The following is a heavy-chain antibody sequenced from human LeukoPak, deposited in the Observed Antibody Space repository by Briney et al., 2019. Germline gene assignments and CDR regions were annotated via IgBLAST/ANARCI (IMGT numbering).Heavy chain of an antibody. J-gene: IGHJ4*02. Sequence: PGGSLRLSCAASGFTFSSYAMSWVRQAPGKGLEWVSAMSGSGGSTYYADSVKGRFTISRDNSKNTLYLHMNSLRAEDTAVYYCAKDCRYSSGWYYFDYWGQGTLVTVSS. CDR2: MSGSGGST. CDR1: GFTFSSYA. V-gene: IGHV3-23*01. CDR3: AKDCRYSSGWYYFDY. D-gene: IGHD6-19*01.